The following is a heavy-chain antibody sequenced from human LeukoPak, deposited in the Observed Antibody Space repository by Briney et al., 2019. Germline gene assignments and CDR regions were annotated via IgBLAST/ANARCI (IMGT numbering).Heavy chain of an antibody. CDR1: GASINGYF. CDR2: VSHTGAT. CDR3: ARDRRGSFYTFDL. V-gene: IGHV4-59*01. J-gene: IGHJ3*01. D-gene: IGHD1-26*01. Sequence: PSETLSLTCSVSGASINGYFWNWVRQTPEKGLELIGYVSHTGATTSNPTLKSRVSITIDTSKSQISLTMTSVTAADSALYYCARDRRGSFYTFDLWGPGTIVSVS.